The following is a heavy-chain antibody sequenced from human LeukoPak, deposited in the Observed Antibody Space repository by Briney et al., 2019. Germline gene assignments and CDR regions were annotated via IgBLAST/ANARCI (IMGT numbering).Heavy chain of an antibody. Sequence: PGGSLRLSCAASGFTFSTYSMTWVRQAPGKGLEWVSGIKGSGGSTYYGASVKGRFIISRDNSKNTLYLQMNSLRADDSAVYYCARRLVEATTSSYDYWGQGTLVTVSS. CDR3: ARRLVEATTSSYDY. CDR1: GFTFSTYS. V-gene: IGHV3-23*01. CDR2: IKGSGGST. J-gene: IGHJ4*02. D-gene: IGHD1-26*01.